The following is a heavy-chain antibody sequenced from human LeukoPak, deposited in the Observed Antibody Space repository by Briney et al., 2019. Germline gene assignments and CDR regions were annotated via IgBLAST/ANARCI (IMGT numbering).Heavy chain of an antibody. Sequence: SETLSLTCTVSGYSISSGYYWAWIRQPPGKGLEWIGSIYHSGSTYFNPSLKSRVTISVDTSKNQFSLKLSSVTAADSAVYYCARAGSGRSVNFHYWGQGTLVTVSS. J-gene: IGHJ4*02. CDR3: ARAGSGRSVNFHY. CDR1: GYSISSGYY. D-gene: IGHD4-23*01. CDR2: IYHSGST. V-gene: IGHV4-38-2*02.